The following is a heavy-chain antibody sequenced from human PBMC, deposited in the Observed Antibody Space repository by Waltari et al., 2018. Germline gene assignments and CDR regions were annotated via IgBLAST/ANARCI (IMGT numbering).Heavy chain of an antibody. Sequence: VQLVQSGGEVKKPGSSVKVSCTTSGCTFHSHGINWVRQAPGPGLGWRGRIIPRLGIPPSAQNFQGRVTITADEVTTAAYLALSSLRSEDTAVYYCAREDAWEYAFHVWGHCTMVTVSS. D-gene: IGHD1-26*01. CDR1: GCTFHSHG. J-gene: IGHJ3*01. CDR2: IIPRLGIP. V-gene: IGHV1-69*04. CDR3: AREDAWEYAFHV.